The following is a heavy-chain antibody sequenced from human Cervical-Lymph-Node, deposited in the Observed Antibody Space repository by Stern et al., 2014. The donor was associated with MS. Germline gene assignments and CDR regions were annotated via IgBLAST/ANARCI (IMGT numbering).Heavy chain of an antibody. D-gene: IGHD3-16*01. CDR2: VDPEDGET. Sequence: EVQLVQSEAEVKKPGTTVRISCKVSRYAFTDYYIHWVQQAPGKGLEWMGLVDPEDGETKYAEKFQGRSTMTADTSTDTAFMELRSLRSEDTAVYYCATEGGVTNGYLIDYWGQGTLVTVSS. CDR1: RYAFTDYY. J-gene: IGHJ4*02. V-gene: IGHV1-69-2*01. CDR3: ATEGGVTNGYLIDY.